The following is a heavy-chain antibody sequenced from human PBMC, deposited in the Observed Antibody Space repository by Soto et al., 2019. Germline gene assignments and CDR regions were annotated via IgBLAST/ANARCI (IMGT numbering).Heavy chain of an antibody. CDR3: ARGVVATIGYWYFDL. CDR2: MYYSGSA. CDR1: GGSFSSGSDY. Sequence: SETLSLTCTVSGGSFSSGSDYWSWILQSPGKGLEWIGYMYYSGSATYNPSLKSRVTISVDTSKNQFSLKLSSVTAADTAVFYCARGVVATIGYWYFDLWGRGTLVTVSS. V-gene: IGHV4-61*01. D-gene: IGHD2-15*01. J-gene: IGHJ2*01.